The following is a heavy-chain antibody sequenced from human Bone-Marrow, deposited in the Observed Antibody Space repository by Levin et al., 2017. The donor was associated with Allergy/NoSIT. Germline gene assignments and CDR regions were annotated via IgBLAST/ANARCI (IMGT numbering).Heavy chain of an antibody. D-gene: IGHD5-12*01. CDR3: ARGIEYSGYDFHDYYYYYMDV. Sequence: SETLSLTCAVYGGSFSGYYWSWIRQPPGKGLEWIGEINHSGSTNYNPSLKSRVTISVDTSKNQFSLKLSSVTAADTAVYYCARGIEYSGYDFHDYYYYYMDVWGKGTTVTVSS. J-gene: IGHJ6*03. V-gene: IGHV4-34*01. CDR2: INHSGST. CDR1: GGSFSGYY.